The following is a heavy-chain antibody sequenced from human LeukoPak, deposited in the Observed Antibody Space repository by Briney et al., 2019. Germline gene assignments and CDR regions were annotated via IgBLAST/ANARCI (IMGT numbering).Heavy chain of an antibody. V-gene: IGHV3-74*01. D-gene: IGHD5-12*01. J-gene: IGHJ5*02. CDR2: INTDGSIT. CDR3: ASTGYRSSWFDP. CDR1: GFTFSGCW. Sequence: QSGGSLRLSCAASGFTFSGCWMHWVRQAPGKGLVWVSRINTDGSITSYADSVKGRFTISRDNAKNTLYLQMNSLRAEDTAVYYCASTGYRSSWFDPWGQGTLVTVSS.